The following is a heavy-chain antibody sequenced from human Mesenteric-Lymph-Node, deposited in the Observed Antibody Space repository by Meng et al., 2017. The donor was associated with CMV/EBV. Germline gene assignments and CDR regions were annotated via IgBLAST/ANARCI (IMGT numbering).Heavy chain of an antibody. J-gene: IGHJ4*02. CDR3: ARDLIVPTSGADY. D-gene: IGHD5-12*01. Sequence: ASVKVSCKASGGTFSSYAISWVRQAPGQGLEWMGWISGHNDDTKYAQNFQGRVTMTTDRFTSTAYMELRSLTSDDTAVYYCARDLIVPTSGADYWGQGTLVTVSS. CDR2: ISGHNDDT. V-gene: IGHV1-18*01. CDR1: GGTFSSYA.